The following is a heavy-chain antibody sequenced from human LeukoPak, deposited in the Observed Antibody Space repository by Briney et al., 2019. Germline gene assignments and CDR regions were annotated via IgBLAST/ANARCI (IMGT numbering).Heavy chain of an antibody. CDR3: ARGSKWEHLDY. CDR2: FDPEDVKT. D-gene: IGHD1-26*01. J-gene: IGHJ4*02. CDR1: GYTLTELS. V-gene: IGHV1-24*01. Sequence: ASVKVSCKVSGYTLTELSMHWVRQAPGKGLEWMGGFDPEDVKTIYAQKFQGRVTMTTDTSTNTAYMELRSLRSDDTAVYYCARGSKWEHLDYWGQGTLVTVSS.